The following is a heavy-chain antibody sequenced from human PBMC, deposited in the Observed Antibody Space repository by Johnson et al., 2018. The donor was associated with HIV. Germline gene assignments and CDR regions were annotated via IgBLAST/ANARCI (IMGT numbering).Heavy chain of an antibody. J-gene: IGHJ3*02. D-gene: IGHD6-6*01. V-gene: IGHV3-30-3*02. CDR3: ASGVTARAPVFI. Sequence: QVQLVESGGGVVQPGRSLKLSCAASGFTFSSFAMHWVRQAPGKGLEWMAFISYDGSNKYYADSVKGRFTISRDNSKNTLYLQMNSLRAEDTAVYYCASGVTARAPVFIWGQGTMVTVSS. CDR1: GFTFSSFA. CDR2: ISYDGSNK.